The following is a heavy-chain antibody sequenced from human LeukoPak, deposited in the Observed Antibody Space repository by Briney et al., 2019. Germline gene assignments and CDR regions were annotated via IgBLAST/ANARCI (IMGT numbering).Heavy chain of an antibody. CDR2: IYYSGST. CDR1: GGSISSYY. J-gene: IGHJ6*02. V-gene: IGHV4-59*01. D-gene: IGHD6-13*01. CDR3: ARDLGIAAAGTPYYYYGMDV. Sequence: SETLSLTCTVSGGSISSYYWSWIRQPPGKGLEWIGYIYYSGSTNYNPSLKSRVTISVDTSKNQFSLKLSSVTAADTAVYYCARDLGIAAAGTPYYYYGMDVWGQGTTVTASS.